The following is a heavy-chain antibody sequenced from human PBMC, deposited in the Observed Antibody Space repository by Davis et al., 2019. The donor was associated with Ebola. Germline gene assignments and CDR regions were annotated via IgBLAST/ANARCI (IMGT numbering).Heavy chain of an antibody. CDR2: ISGSGDST. D-gene: IGHD4-17*01. J-gene: IGHJ6*02. Sequence: ETLSLTCAVYGGSFSGYYWSWIRQPPGKGLEWVSGISGSGDSTYYAESVKGRVTISRDNPKNTLYLQMNSLRAEDTAVYYCAKGDYGDYYYYYYGMDVWGQGTTVTVSS. V-gene: IGHV3-23*01. CDR3: AKGDYGDYYYYYYGMDV. CDR1: GGSFSGYY.